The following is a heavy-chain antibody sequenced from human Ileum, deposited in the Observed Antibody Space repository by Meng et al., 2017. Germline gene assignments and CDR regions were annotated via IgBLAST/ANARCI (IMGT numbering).Heavy chain of an antibody. Sequence: QLQLQESDPGLVKPWETLSLTCTVSGGSITSSSYSCGWIRQPPGKGLEWIGYIYYSGTTYYNPSLKSRATISEDTAKNQFSLNLSSVTAADTAVYYCARQVNSDGYPRYFDFWGQGTLVTVSS. J-gene: IGHJ4*02. CDR2: IYYSGTT. V-gene: IGHV4-39*01. D-gene: IGHD5-24*01. CDR3: ARQVNSDGYPRYFDF. CDR1: GGSITSSSYS.